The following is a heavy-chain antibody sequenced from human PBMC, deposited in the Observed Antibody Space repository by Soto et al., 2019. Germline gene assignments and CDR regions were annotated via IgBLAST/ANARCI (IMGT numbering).Heavy chain of an antibody. CDR2: ISYDGRTT. D-gene: IGHD1-20*01. Sequence: SLRLSCEASGFTFSNYGMYWVRQAPGKGLEWVSLISYDGRTTYYVDSVKGRFTISRDNSKNTLYLQMNRLRVEDTAVYFCARRAITATTNWGVFDVWGQGTVVTVSS. V-gene: IGHV3-30*03. J-gene: IGHJ3*01. CDR1: GFTFSNYG. CDR3: ARRAITATTNWGVFDV.